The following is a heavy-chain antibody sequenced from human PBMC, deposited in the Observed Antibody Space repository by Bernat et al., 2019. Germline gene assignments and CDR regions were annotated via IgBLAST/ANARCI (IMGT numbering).Heavy chain of an antibody. D-gene: IGHD4-17*01. J-gene: IGHJ4*02. CDR3: AQLERGVTTGGASDY. CDR1: GFTFSSYG. CDR2: ISYDGSNK. Sequence: QVQLVESGGGVVQPGRSLRLSCAASGFTFSSYGMHWVRQAPGKGLEWVAVISYDGSNKYYADSVKGRFTISRDNSKNTLYLQMNSLRAEDTAVYYCAQLERGVTTGGASDYWGQGTLVTVSS. V-gene: IGHV3-30*18.